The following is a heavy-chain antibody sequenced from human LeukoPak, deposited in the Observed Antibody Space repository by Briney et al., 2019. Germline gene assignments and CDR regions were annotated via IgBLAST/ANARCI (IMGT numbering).Heavy chain of an antibody. CDR2: IYYSGST. Sequence: SETLSLTCTVSGGSISSSTYYWGWIRQPPGKGLEWIGSIYYSGSTYYNPSLKSRVTISVDTSKNQFSLKLSSVTAADTAIYYCARDSIGISAVGTNWGQGTLVTVSS. J-gene: IGHJ4*02. CDR1: GGSISSSTYY. V-gene: IGHV4-39*07. D-gene: IGHD6-13*01. CDR3: ARDSIGISAVGTN.